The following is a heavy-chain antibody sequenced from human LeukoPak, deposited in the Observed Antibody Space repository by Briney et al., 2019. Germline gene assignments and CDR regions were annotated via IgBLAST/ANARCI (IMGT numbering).Heavy chain of an antibody. CDR2: ASYSGST. V-gene: IGHV4-59*01. J-gene: IGHJ4*02. Sequence: SETLSLTCTVSGGSISSDYWSWIRQPPGKGLEWIGFASYSGSTNYNPSLLGRVTISADWSKKQSSLKANSVTPADTAVYYCAGGSGWYAYWGQGTLVTVSS. CDR3: AGGSGWYAY. D-gene: IGHD6-19*01. CDR1: GGSISSDY.